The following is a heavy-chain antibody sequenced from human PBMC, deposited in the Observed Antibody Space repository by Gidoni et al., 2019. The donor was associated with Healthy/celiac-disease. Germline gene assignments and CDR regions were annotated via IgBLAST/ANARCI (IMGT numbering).Heavy chain of an antibody. CDR2: INSDGGST. V-gene: IGHV3-74*01. CDR1: GFTFRSSW. J-gene: IGHJ3*02. D-gene: IGHD3-10*01. Sequence: EVQLVESGGGLVQPGGSLSLSCAAYGFTFRSSWMHWVRQAPGKWLVWVSRINSDGGSTSYADSVKGRFTISRDNAKNTLYLQMNSLRAEDTAVYYCARGGGSLGAFDIWGQGTMVTVSS. CDR3: ARGGGSLGAFDI.